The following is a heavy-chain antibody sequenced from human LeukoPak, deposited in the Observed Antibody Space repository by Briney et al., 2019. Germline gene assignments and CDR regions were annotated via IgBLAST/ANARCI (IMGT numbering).Heavy chain of an antibody. CDR1: GGSISSYY. Sequence: SETLSLTCTVSGGSISSYYWGWIRQPPGKGLEWIGSIYYSGSTYYNPSLKSRVTISVDTSKNQFSLKLSSVTAADTAVYYCARRPLDSSGYHDYWGQGTLVTVSS. J-gene: IGHJ4*02. V-gene: IGHV4-39*01. CDR2: IYYSGST. D-gene: IGHD3-22*01. CDR3: ARRPLDSSGYHDY.